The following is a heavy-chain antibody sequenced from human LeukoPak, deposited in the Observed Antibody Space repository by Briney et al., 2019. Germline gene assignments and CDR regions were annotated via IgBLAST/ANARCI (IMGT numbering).Heavy chain of an antibody. CDR2: INAGNGNT. CDR1: GYTFTSYA. CDR3: ATRCGYSYGCYFDY. J-gene: IGHJ4*02. Sequence: GASVKVSCKASGYTFTSYAMHWVRQAPGQRLEWMGWINAGNGNTKYSQKFQGRVTITRDTSASTAYMELSSLRSEDTAVYYCATRCGYSYGCYFDYWGQGTLVTVSS. V-gene: IGHV1-3*01. D-gene: IGHD5-18*01.